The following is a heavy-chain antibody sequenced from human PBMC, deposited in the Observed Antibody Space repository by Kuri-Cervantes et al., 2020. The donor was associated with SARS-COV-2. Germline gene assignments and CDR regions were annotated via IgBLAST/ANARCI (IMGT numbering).Heavy chain of an antibody. J-gene: IGHJ4*02. Sequence: GESLKISCAASGFTFSNAWMSWVRQAPGKGLEWVGRIKSKTDGGTTDYAAPVKGRFTISRDDSKNTLYLQMNNLRAEDTAVYYCARDLNGGSDYWGQGTLVTVSS. D-gene: IGHD3-10*01. CDR1: GFTFSNAW. CDR3: ARDLNGGSDY. V-gene: IGHV3-15*01. CDR2: IKSKTDGGTT.